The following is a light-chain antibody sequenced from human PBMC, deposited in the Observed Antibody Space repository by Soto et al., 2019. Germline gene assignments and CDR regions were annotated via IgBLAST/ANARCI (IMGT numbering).Light chain of an antibody. CDR2: SNN. CDR3: AAWDDRLNGRYV. J-gene: IGLJ1*01. Sequence: QSALTQPPSASGTPGQRVIISCSGSSSHIGSNTVNWYQQLPGTAPKLLIYSNNQRPSGVPDRFSGSKSGTSASLAISGLQSEDEADYYYAAWDDRLNGRYVFGTGTKVTVL. CDR1: SSHIGSNT. V-gene: IGLV1-44*01.